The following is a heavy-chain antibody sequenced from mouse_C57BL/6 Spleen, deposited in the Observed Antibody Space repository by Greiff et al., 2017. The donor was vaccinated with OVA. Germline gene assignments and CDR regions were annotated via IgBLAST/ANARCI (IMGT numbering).Heavy chain of an antibody. Sequence: QVQLQQPGAELVKPGASVKLSCKASGYTFTSYWMHWVKQRPGQGLEWIGLIHPNSGSTNYNEKFKSKATLTADKSSSTAYMQLSSLTSEDSAVYYCARWGGIYYGNYDAMDCWGQGTSVTVAS. V-gene: IGHV1-64*01. CDR2: IHPNSGST. CDR3: ARWGGIYYGNYDAMDC. CDR1: GYTFTSYW. D-gene: IGHD2-1*01. J-gene: IGHJ4*01.